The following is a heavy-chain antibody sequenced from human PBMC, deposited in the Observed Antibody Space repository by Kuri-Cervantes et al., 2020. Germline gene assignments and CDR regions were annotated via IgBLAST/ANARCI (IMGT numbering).Heavy chain of an antibody. Sequence: GSLRLSCTVSGGSISSSSYYWGWIRQPPGKGLEWIGSIYYSGSTYYNPSLKSRVTISVDTSKNQFSLKLSSVTAADTAVYYCARRGSGWSLVYWGQGTLVTVSS. V-gene: IGHV4-39*07. CDR1: GGSISSSSYY. CDR2: IYYSGST. D-gene: IGHD6-19*01. J-gene: IGHJ4*02. CDR3: ARRGSGWSLVY.